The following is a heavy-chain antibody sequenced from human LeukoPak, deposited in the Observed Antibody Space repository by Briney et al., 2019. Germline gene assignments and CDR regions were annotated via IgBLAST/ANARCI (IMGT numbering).Heavy chain of an antibody. V-gene: IGHV1-2*02. CDR2: INPNSGGT. CDR3: ARDRSGVAGTLFDY. Sequence: ASVKVSCKASGYTFTGYYMHWVRQAPGQGLEWTGWINPNSGGTNYAQKFQGRVTMTRDTSISTAYMELSRLRSDDTAVYYCARDRSGVAGTLFDYWGQGTLVTVSS. D-gene: IGHD6-19*01. CDR1: GYTFTGYY. J-gene: IGHJ4*02.